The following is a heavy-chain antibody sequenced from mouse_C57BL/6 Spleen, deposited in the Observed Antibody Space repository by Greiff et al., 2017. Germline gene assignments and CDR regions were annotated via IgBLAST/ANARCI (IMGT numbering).Heavy chain of an antibody. D-gene: IGHD1-1*01. Sequence: QVQLQQSGAELVKPGASVKISCKASGYAFSSYWMNCVKQRPGKGLEWIGQIYPGDGDTNYNGKFKGKATLTADKSSSTAYMQLSSLTSEDSAVYFCSRGTTVVAIDYWGQGTTLTVSS. J-gene: IGHJ2*01. CDR1: GYAFSSYW. CDR3: SRGTTVVAIDY. CDR2: IYPGDGDT. V-gene: IGHV1-80*01.